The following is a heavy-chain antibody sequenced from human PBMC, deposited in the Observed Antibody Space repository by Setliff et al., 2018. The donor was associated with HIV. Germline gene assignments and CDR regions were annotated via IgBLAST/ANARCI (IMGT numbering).Heavy chain of an antibody. V-gene: IGHV1-46*01. D-gene: IGHD4-17*01. Sequence: ASVKVSCKPSGYIFSNYYLHWVRQGPGQGLEWMGLINPSGAGTSYAQKFEGRATMTRDTSTDTVYMELSSLKSDDTAVYYCVRRESDYGTKAGFRYWGQGTLVTVSS. CDR3: VRRESDYGTKAGFRY. J-gene: IGHJ4*02. CDR1: GYIFSNYY. CDR2: INPSGAGT.